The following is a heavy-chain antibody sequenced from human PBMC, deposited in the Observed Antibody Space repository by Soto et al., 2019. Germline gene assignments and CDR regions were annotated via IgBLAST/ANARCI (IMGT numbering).Heavy chain of an antibody. CDR2: ISYDGSNK. D-gene: IGHD7-27*01. J-gene: IGHJ6*02. Sequence: QVQLVDSGGGVVQPGSSLRLSCAASGFTFSIYGMHWVRKAPGTGLEWGAVISYDGSNKDYAYSVKGRFTISRDNSKNTLYLQMRSLRADDTAVYYGAKDLLGPGRAYGLDVWGQGTKVTVS. CDR3: AKDLLGPGRAYGLDV. V-gene: IGHV3-30*18. CDR1: GFTFSIYG.